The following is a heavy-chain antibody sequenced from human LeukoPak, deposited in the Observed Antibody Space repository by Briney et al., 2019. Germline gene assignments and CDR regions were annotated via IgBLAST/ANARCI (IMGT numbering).Heavy chain of an antibody. Sequence: PGGSLRLSCAASGFTFSSYSMNWVRQAQGKGLEWVSSISSSSSYIYYADSVKGRFTISRDNAKNSLYLQMNSLRAEDTAVYYCARANCSSTSCPDYWGQGTLVTVSS. V-gene: IGHV3-21*01. CDR3: ARANCSSTSCPDY. CDR2: ISSSSSYI. J-gene: IGHJ4*02. CDR1: GFTFSSYS. D-gene: IGHD2-2*01.